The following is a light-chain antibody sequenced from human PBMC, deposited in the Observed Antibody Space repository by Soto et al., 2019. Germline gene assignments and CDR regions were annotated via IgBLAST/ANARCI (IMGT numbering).Light chain of an antibody. Sequence: DIQMTQSPPSLSASVGDRVTITCQASEHINNYLNWYQQIPGKAPKLLIYDASNLAAGAPSRFSGSGSGTAFTFAISGLQPDDVATYYCQKYDSLPLNCGGGTKVDIK. CDR3: QKYDSLPLN. CDR1: EHINNY. J-gene: IGKJ4*01. CDR2: DAS. V-gene: IGKV1-33*01.